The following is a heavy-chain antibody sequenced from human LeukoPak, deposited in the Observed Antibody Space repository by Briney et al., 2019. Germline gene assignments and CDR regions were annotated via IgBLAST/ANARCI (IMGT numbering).Heavy chain of an antibody. J-gene: IGHJ3*02. V-gene: IGHV3-23*01. CDR2: ISGSGGST. CDR3: AKWADYYDSSGPTPFDI. CDR1: GFTFSSYA. D-gene: IGHD3-22*01. Sequence: GGPLRLSCAASGFTFSSYAMSWVRQAPGKGLEWVSAISGSGGSTYYADSVKGRFTTSRDNSKNTLYLQMNSLRAEDTAVYYCAKWADYYDSSGPTPFDIWGQGTMVTVSS.